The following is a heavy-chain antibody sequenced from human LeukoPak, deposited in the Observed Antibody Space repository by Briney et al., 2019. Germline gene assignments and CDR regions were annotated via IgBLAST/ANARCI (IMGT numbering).Heavy chain of an antibody. CDR3: TTDRMEDFWRGYPHYYMDV. V-gene: IGHV3-15*01. Sequence: PGGSLRLSCAASGFTFSNAWMSWVRQAPGKGLEWVGRIKSKTDGGTTDYAAPVKGRFTISRDDSKNTLYLQMNSLKTEDTAVYYCTTDRMEDFWRGYPHYYMDVWGKGTTVTVSS. CDR1: GFTFSNAW. CDR2: IKSKTDGGTT. J-gene: IGHJ6*03. D-gene: IGHD3-3*01.